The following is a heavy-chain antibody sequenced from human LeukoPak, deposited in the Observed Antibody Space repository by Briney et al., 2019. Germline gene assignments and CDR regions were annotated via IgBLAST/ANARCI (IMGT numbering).Heavy chain of an antibody. J-gene: IGHJ4*02. CDR3: AKDRGDLPPYFDY. D-gene: IGHD2-21*02. Sequence: GGSLRLSCAASGFSFSVYAMHWVRQAQGKGLEWVAFIRNDGSNENYADSVKGRFTISRDKSKNTLYLQMNSLRAEDTAMYYCAKDRGDLPPYFDYWGQGTLVTVSS. CDR2: IRNDGSNE. CDR1: GFSFSVYA. V-gene: IGHV3-30*02.